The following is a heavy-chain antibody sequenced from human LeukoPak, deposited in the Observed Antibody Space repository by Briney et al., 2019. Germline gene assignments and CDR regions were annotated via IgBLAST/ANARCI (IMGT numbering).Heavy chain of an antibody. D-gene: IGHD2-2*01. CDR3: ARGSHCSSTSCPLGFDP. V-gene: IGHV4-38-2*01. J-gene: IGHJ5*02. CDR2: IYHSGST. CDR1: GYSISSGYY. Sequence: SETLSLTCAVSGYSISSGYYWGWIRQPPGKGLEWIGSIYHSGSTYYNTSLKRRVTISVDTSKNQFSLKLSSVTAADTAVYYCARGSHCSSTSCPLGFDPWGQGTLVTVSS.